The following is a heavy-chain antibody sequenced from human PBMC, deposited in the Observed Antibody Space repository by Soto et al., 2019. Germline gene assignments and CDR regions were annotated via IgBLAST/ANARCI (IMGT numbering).Heavy chain of an antibody. CDR2: ISGNGGST. J-gene: IGHJ4*02. CDR3: AKTLRGLLPIFDY. V-gene: IGHV3-23*01. D-gene: IGHD2-15*01. CDR1: GFTVDDYA. Sequence: PGGSLRLSCAASGFTVDDYAMHWVRQAPGKGLEWVSAISGNGGSTYYADSVKGRFTISRDNSKNTLYLQMNSLRAEDTAVYYCAKTLRGLLPIFDYWGQGTLVTVSS.